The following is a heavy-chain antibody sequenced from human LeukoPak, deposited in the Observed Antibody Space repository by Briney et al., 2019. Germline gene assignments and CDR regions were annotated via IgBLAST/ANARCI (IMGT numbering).Heavy chain of an antibody. V-gene: IGHV4-34*01. CDR3: ASGGWRAGY. J-gene: IGHJ4*02. D-gene: IGHD6-19*01. CDR1: GGPFSGYY. CDR2: INHSGST. Sequence: SETLSLTCAVYGGPFSGYYWSWIRQPPGKGLEWIGEINHSGSTNYNPSLKSRVTISVDTSKNQFSLKLSSVTAADTAVYYCASGGWRAGYWGQGTLVTVSS.